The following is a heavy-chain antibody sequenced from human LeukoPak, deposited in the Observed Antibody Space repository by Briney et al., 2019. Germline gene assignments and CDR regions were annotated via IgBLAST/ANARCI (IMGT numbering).Heavy chain of an antibody. V-gene: IGHV4-34*01. Sequence: PGGSLRLSCTASGFTFSTYAMSWVRQAPGKGLEWIGEINHSGSTNYNPSLKSRVTISVDTSKNQFSLKLSSVTAADTAVYYCARECSTSCVDAFDIWGQGTMVTVSS. J-gene: IGHJ3*02. CDR2: INHSGST. D-gene: IGHD2-2*01. CDR3: ARECSTSCVDAFDI. CDR1: GFTFSTYA.